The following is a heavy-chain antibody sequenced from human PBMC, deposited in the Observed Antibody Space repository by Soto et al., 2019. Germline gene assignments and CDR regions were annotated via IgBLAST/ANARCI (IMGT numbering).Heavy chain of an antibody. CDR3: ARVAGYDILTGPTDYFDY. CDR1: GGSISSYY. D-gene: IGHD3-9*01. Sequence: SETLSLTCTVSGGSISSYYWSWIRQPAGKGLEWIGRIYTSGSTNYNPSLKSRVTMSVDTSKNQFSLKLSTVTAADTAVYYCARVAGYDILTGPTDYFDYWGQGTLVTVSS. J-gene: IGHJ4*02. V-gene: IGHV4-4*07. CDR2: IYTSGST.